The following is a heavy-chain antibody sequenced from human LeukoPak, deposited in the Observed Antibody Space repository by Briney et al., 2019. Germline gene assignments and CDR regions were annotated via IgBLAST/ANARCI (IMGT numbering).Heavy chain of an antibody. V-gene: IGHV1-18*01. D-gene: IGHD3-22*01. CDR2: VSVYNGNT. CDR3: ARDYSRGDPDY. J-gene: IGHJ4*02. Sequence: ASVKVSCKASGYTFTRYGISWVRQAPGQGLEWMGWVSVYNGNTNYTQKVQGRVTMTTETSTSTAFMELRSLRSDDTAVYYCARDYSRGDPDYWGQGTLVTVSP. CDR1: GYTFTRYG.